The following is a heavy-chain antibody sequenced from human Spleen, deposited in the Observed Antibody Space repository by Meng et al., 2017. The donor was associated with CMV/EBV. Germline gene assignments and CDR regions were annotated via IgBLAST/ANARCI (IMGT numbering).Heavy chain of an antibody. Sequence: QVPIQKSVTGRVTLSETLYLTCTVSGASIKNYNWNWVRQPAGQGLEWIGLIQVIGHTVYNPSLKSRVTVSLDASKSQFSLTLNSVTAADTATYYCAGSRPGGGACDYWGQGILVTVSS. D-gene: IGHD3-16*01. V-gene: IGHV4-4*07. CDR1: GASIKNYN. CDR2: IQVIGHT. CDR3: AGSRPGGGACDY. J-gene: IGHJ4*02.